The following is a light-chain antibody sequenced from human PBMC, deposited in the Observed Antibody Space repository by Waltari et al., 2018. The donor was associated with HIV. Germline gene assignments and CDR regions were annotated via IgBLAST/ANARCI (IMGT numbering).Light chain of an antibody. J-gene: IGKJ1*01. Sequence: EIVMTQSPATVSVSPGERATLSCRASQSVSSNLAWYQQKPGQAPRLLIYGASTRATGIPARFSGSGSGTEFTLTISSLQSEDFAVYYCQQYNNWTFGQGTKVEIK. V-gene: IGKV3-15*01. CDR3: QQYNNWT. CDR1: QSVSSN. CDR2: GAS.